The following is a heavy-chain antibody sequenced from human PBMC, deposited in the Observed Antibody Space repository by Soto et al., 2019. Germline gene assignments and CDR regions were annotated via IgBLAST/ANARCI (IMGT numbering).Heavy chain of an antibody. D-gene: IGHD2-15*01. CDR1: GFTFSNYG. V-gene: IGHV3-23*01. CDR3: AKRRVVVAAALASYYYGMDV. J-gene: IGHJ6*02. CDR2: ISGSGDST. Sequence: GGSLRLSCAVSGFTFSNYGMSWVRRAPGRGLEWVSVISGSGDSTYYADSVEGRFTISKDNSKNTLYLQMNSLRAEDTAVYYCAKRRVVVAAALASYYYGMDVWGQGTTVTVSS.